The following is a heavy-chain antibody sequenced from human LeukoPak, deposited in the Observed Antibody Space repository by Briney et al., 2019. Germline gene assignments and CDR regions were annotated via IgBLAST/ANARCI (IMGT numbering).Heavy chain of an antibody. J-gene: IGHJ4*02. Sequence: GASVKVSCKASGYTFTCYYMHWVRQAPGQGREWMGWINPNSGGTNYAQKFQGRVTMTRDTSISTAYMELSRLRSDDTAVYYCASGCGGDCYSEFDYWGQGTLVTVSS. V-gene: IGHV1-2*02. D-gene: IGHD2-21*01. CDR1: GYTFTCYY. CDR2: INPNSGGT. CDR3: ASGCGGDCYSEFDY.